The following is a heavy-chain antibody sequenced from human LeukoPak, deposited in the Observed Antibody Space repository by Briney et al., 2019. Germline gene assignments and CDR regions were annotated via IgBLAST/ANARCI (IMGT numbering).Heavy chain of an antibody. CDR2: INPNSGDT. Sequence: WXRQAPGQGXXWMGWINPNSGDTNYAQKFQGRVTMTRDTSISTAYMELSRLRSDDTAVYYCARDLSYYGSGSYYFDYWGQGTLVTVSS. CDR3: ARDLSYYGSGSYYFDY. V-gene: IGHV1-2*02. D-gene: IGHD3-10*01. J-gene: IGHJ4*02.